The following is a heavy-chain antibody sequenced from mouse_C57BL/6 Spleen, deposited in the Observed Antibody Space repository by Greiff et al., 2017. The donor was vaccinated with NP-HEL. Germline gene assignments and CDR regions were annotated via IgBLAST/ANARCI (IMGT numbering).Heavy chain of an antibody. J-gene: IGHJ4*01. Sequence: QVQLQQPGTELVKPGASVKLSCKASGYTFTSYWMHWVKQRPGQGLEWIGNINPSNGGTNYNEKFKSKATLTVDKSSSTAYMPRSSLTSEDSAVEDCARGIDNYYAMDYWGQGTSVTVSS. V-gene: IGHV1-53*01. CDR2: INPSNGGT. CDR3: ARGIDNYYAMDY. CDR1: GYTFTSYW. D-gene: IGHD3-2*01.